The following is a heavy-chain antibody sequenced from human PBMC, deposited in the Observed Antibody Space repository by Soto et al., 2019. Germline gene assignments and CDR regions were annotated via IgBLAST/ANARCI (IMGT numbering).Heavy chain of an antibody. D-gene: IGHD2-2*01. J-gene: IGHJ6*02. CDR3: TNGEIVVPAAMDYYYGMDV. V-gene: IGHV3-30*18. CDR1: GFTFSSYG. Sequence: QVQLVESGGGVVQPGRSLRLSCAASGFTFSSYGMHWVRQAPGKGLEWVAVISYDGSNKYYADSVKGRFTISRDNSKNTLYLQMNSLRAEDTAVYYCTNGEIVVPAAMDYYYGMDVWGQGTTVTVSS. CDR2: ISYDGSNK.